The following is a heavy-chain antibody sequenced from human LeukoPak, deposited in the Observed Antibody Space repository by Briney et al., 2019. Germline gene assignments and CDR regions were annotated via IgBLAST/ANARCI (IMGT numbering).Heavy chain of an antibody. V-gene: IGHV4-34*01. D-gene: IGHD6-13*01. J-gene: IGHJ5*02. Sequence: SETLSLTCAVYGGSLNGYYWSWIRQPTGKGLEWIGEINHSGSTNYNTSLKSRVTISVDTSKNQFSLKLSSVTAADTAVYYCATGLTGIRAAAGTEKKWFDPWGQGTLVTVSS. CDR1: GGSLNGYY. CDR2: INHSGST. CDR3: ATGLTGIRAAAGTEKKWFDP.